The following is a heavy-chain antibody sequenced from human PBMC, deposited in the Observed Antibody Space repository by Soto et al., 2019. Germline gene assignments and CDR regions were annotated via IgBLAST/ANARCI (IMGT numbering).Heavy chain of an antibody. D-gene: IGHD1-1*01. V-gene: IGHV1-2*04. J-gene: IGHJ6*02. Sequence: KVACSRSQYAFTGYHMHWVRHAPRQGPEWMGWINPNSGGTNYAQKLQGWVTMTRDTSISTAYMEPSRRRSDDTTVYYCARDAIPRYNWNDLYYYGMDVWGQGTTVTVSS. CDR2: INPNSGGT. CDR1: QYAFTGYH. CDR3: ARDAIPRYNWNDLYYYGMDV.